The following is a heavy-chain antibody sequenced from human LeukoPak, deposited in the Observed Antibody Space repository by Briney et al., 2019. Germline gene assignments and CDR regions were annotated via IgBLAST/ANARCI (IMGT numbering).Heavy chain of an antibody. CDR1: GFTFTNAW. CDR3: AKVCLLNVYSPAS. D-gene: IGHD3-16*01. Sequence: PGGSLRLSCAASGFTFTNAWMTWVRQAPGKGLEWVGRIKSNTDGGTTDYAAPVKGRFTISRDDSKNTLNLQMNSLKTEDTAVYYCAKVCLLNVYSPASWGQGTLVTVSS. V-gene: IGHV3-15*01. J-gene: IGHJ5*02. CDR2: IKSNTDGGTT.